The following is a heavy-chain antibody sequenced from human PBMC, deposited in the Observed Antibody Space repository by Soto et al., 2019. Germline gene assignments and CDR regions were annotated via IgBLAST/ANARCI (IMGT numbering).Heavy chain of an antibody. CDR1: GFTFTTYA. Sequence: GSLRLSCAASGFTFTTYAMHWVRQAPGKGLEWVAVISNDGRGKYYADSVKGRFTISRDNSKNTLYLQMNSLRSDDTAVYYCARDQCFGGGRSCYYFDFWGQGTLVTVSS. CDR2: ISNDGRGK. CDR3: ARDQCFGGGRSCYYFDF. V-gene: IGHV3-30*04. D-gene: IGHD2-15*01. J-gene: IGHJ4*02.